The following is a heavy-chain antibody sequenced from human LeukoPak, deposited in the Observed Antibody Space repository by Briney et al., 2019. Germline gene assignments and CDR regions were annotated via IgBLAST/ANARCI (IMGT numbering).Heavy chain of an antibody. CDR3: AKVPGGGSGYYPDY. CDR2: ITWDGGST. Sequence: PGGSLRLSCAASGFTFDDCAMHWVRQAPGKGLEWVSLITWDGGSTYYADSVKGRFTISRDNSKNSLYLQMNSLRAEDTALYYCAKVPGGGSGYYPDYWGQGTLVTVSS. CDR1: GFTFDDCA. J-gene: IGHJ4*02. V-gene: IGHV3-43D*03. D-gene: IGHD3-22*01.